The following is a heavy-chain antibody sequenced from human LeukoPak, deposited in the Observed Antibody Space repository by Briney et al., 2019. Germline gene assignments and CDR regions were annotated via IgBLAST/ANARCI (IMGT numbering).Heavy chain of an antibody. CDR3: ARTTEGYCSSASCFGFSYSYYMDV. CDR2: IYYSGST. D-gene: IGHD2-2*01. CDR1: GGPISSYY. J-gene: IGHJ6*03. Sequence: NPSETLSLTCTVSGGPISSYYWSWIRQPPGKGLEWIGYIYYSGSTNYNPSLKSRVTISVDTSKNQFSLKLSSVIAADTAVYYCARTTEGYCSSASCFGFSYSYYMDVWGKGTTVTISS. V-gene: IGHV4-59*01.